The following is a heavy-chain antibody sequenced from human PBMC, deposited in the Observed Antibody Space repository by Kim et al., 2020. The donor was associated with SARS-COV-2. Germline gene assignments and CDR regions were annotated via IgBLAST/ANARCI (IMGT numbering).Heavy chain of an antibody. J-gene: IGHJ4*02. CDR3: ARDLPLLWFGEASWGVFDY. V-gene: IGHV3-11*06. D-gene: IGHD3-10*01. Sequence: KGRCTISRDNAKNYLYLQLNSLRAEDTAVYYCARDLPLLWFGEASWGVFDYWGQGTLVTVSS.